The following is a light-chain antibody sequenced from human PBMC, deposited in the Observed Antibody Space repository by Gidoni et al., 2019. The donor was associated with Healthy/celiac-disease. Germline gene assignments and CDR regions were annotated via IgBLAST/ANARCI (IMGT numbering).Light chain of an antibody. CDR3: QQRSNWPWT. J-gene: IGKJ1*01. V-gene: IGKV3-11*01. CDR1: QRVSSY. CDR2: DAA. Sequence: EIVLTQSPATLSLSPGERATLSCRASQRVSSYLAWYQQKPGQAPRLRIYDAANRATGIPARFSGSGSGTDFPLTISSLEPEDFAVYSCQQRSNWPWTFGQXTKVEIK.